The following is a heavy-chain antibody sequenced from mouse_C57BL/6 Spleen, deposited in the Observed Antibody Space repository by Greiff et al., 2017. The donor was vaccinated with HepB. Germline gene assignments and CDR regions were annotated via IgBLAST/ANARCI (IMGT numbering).Heavy chain of an antibody. Sequence: VKLMESGAELVKPGASVKLSCKASGYTFTEYTIHWVKQRSGQGLEWIGWFYPGSGSIKYNEKFKDKATLTADKSSSTVDMELSRLTSEDSAVYFCSRHEYYGSSYEAMDYWGQGTSVTVSS. CDR3: SRHEYYGSSYEAMDY. J-gene: IGHJ4*01. D-gene: IGHD1-1*01. V-gene: IGHV1-62-2*01. CDR1: GYTFTEYT. CDR2: FYPGSGSI.